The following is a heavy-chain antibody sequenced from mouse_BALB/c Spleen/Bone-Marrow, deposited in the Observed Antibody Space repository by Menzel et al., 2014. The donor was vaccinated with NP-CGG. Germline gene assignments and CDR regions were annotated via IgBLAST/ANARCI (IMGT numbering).Heavy chain of an antibody. V-gene: IGHV1S130*01. CDR1: GYTFTSSW. J-gene: IGHJ2*01. Sequence: VQLQQSGSVLVRPGASVKLSCKASGYTFTSSWMHWAKQRPGQGLEWIGEIHPNTDNTNYDEKFKGKATLTVDTSSSTAYVDLSSLTFEDSAVYYCARHHRYAYYFDYWGQGTTLTVSS. D-gene: IGHD2-14*01. CDR3: ARHHRYAYYFDY. CDR2: IHPNTDNT.